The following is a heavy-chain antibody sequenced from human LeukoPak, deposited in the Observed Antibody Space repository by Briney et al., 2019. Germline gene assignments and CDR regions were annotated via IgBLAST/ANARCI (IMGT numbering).Heavy chain of an antibody. J-gene: IGHJ3*02. D-gene: IGHD1-26*01. CDR2: INWNGGST. V-gene: IGHV3-20*04. CDR3: ARLGVGATRDAFDI. CDR1: GFTFDDYG. Sequence: GGSLRLSCAASGFTFDDYGMSWVRQAPGKGLEWVSGINWNGGSTGYADSVKGRFTISRDSAKNSLYLQMNSLRAEDTALYYCARLGVGATRDAFDIWGQGTMVTVPS.